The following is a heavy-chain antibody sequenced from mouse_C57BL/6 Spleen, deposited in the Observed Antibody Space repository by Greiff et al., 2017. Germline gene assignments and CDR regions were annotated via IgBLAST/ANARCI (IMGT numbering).Heavy chain of an antibody. Sequence: DVQLVESGGGLVKPGGSLKLSCAASGFTFSDYGMHWVRQAPEKGLEWVAYISSGSSTIYYADTVKGRFTISRDNAKNTLFLQMTSLRSEDTAMYYCARGGYDYYYFDYWGQGTTLTVSS. V-gene: IGHV5-17*01. D-gene: IGHD2-4*01. CDR2: ISSGSSTI. CDR3: ARGGYDYYYFDY. J-gene: IGHJ2*01. CDR1: GFTFSDYG.